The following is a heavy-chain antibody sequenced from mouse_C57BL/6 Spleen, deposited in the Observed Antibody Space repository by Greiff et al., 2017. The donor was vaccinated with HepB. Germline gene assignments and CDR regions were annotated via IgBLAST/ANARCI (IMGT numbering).Heavy chain of an antibody. Sequence: VQLQQSGAELVRPGASVKLSCTASGFNIKDDYMHWVKQRPEQGLEWIGWIDPENGDTEYASKFQGKATITADTSSNTAYLQLSSLTSEDTAVYYCTTTAMIGEAWFAYWGQGTLVTVSA. J-gene: IGHJ3*01. CDR3: TTTAMIGEAWFAY. D-gene: IGHD2-4*01. V-gene: IGHV14-4*01. CDR2: IDPENGDT. CDR1: GFNIKDDY.